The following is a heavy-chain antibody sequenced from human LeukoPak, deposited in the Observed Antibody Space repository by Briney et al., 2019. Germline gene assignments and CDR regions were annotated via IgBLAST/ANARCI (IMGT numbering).Heavy chain of an antibody. V-gene: IGHV3-48*01. Sequence: HAGGSLRLSCVGSGFAYDHCSMNWVRQAPGKGLEWLSYITGDNKAYYADSQKGRFVISRDNAKNSVYLQMNSLSVEDTAVYYCVRGGVADGNYFGDWGQGTVVTVSS. D-gene: IGHD3-10*01. CDR3: VRGGVADGNYFGD. CDR2: ITGDNKA. CDR1: GFAYDHCS. J-gene: IGHJ4*02.